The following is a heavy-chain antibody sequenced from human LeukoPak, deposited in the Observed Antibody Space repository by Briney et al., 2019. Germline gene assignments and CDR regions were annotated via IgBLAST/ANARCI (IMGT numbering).Heavy chain of an antibody. V-gene: IGHV3-73*01. CDR3: RIVVVPAAISPLRGGYMDV. J-gene: IGHJ6*03. CDR2: IRSKANSYAT. CDR1: GFTLSGSA. D-gene: IGHD2-2*01. Sequence: GGSLKLSRAASGFTLSGSAMHWVRQASGKGLKWVGRIRSKANSYATAYAASVKGRFTISRDDSKNTAYLQMNSLKTEDTAVYYCRIVVVPAAISPLRGGYMDVWGKGTTVTVSS.